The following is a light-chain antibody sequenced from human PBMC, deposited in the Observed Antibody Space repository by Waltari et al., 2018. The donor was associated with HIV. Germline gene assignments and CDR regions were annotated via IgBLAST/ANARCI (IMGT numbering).Light chain of an antibody. J-gene: IGLJ2*01. CDR1: TRDVGGYAF. CDR2: EVT. CDR3: TSYRSGSTLV. Sequence: QSALTQPASLSGSPGQSITISCPGTTRDVGGYAFVSWYQQHPAKAPKLMIFEVTYRPSGVSHRFSGSKSGNTASLTISGLQAEDEADYYCTSYRSGSTLVVGGGTKVTVL. V-gene: IGLV2-14*01.